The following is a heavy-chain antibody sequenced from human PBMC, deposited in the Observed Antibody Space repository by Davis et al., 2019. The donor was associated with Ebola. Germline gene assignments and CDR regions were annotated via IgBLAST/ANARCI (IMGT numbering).Heavy chain of an antibody. CDR3: AREVGATDY. Sequence: SETLSLTCTVSGGSISSSSYYWGWIRQPPGKGLEWIGSIYYSGSTYYNPSLESRVTISVDTSKNQFSLKLSSVTAADTAVYYCAREVGATDYWGQGTLVTVSS. J-gene: IGHJ4*02. D-gene: IGHD1-26*01. V-gene: IGHV4-39*01. CDR1: GGSISSSSYY. CDR2: IYYSGST.